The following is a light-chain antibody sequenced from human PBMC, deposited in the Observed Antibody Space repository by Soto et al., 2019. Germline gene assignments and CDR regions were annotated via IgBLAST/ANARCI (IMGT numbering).Light chain of an antibody. CDR2: GGS. CDR3: CSYAGSSTYVV. Sequence: QSALTQPASVSGSPGQSITISCTGTSSDVGRYNLVSWYQQHPGKAPKLIIYGGSKRPSGVSNRFSGSKSGNTASLTISGLLTEDEADYSCCSYAGSSTYVVFGGGTKLTVL. J-gene: IGLJ2*01. CDR1: SSDVGRYNL. V-gene: IGLV2-23*01.